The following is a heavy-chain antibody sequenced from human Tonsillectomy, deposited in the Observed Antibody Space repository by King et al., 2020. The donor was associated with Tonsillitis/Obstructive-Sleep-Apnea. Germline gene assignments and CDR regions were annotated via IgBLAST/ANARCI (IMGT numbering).Heavy chain of an antibody. CDR3: GSEQWLVHSYYYMDV. CDR1: GGSISSSSYY. D-gene: IGHD6-19*01. CDR2: IYYSGST. V-gene: IGHV4-39*01. J-gene: IGHJ6*03. Sequence: QLQESGPGLVKPSETLSLTCTVSGGSISSSSYYWGWIRQPPGKGLEWIGSIYYSGSTYYNPSLKSRVTISVDTSKNQFSLKLSSVTAADTAVYYCGSEQWLVHSYYYMDVWGKGTTVTVSS.